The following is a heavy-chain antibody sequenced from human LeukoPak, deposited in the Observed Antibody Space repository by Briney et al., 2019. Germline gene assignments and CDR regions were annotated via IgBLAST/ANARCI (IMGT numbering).Heavy chain of an antibody. CDR3: ARDLLSTAGYFDY. J-gene: IGHJ4*02. CDR1: GGSISSYY. D-gene: IGHD6-19*01. CDR2: IYYSGST. V-gene: IGHV4-59*01. Sequence: SETLSLTCTVSGGSISSYYWSWIRQPPGKGLEWVGYIYYSGSTNYNPSLKSRVTISVDTSKNQFSLNLSSVTAADTAVYYCARDLLSTAGYFDYWGQGTLVTVSS.